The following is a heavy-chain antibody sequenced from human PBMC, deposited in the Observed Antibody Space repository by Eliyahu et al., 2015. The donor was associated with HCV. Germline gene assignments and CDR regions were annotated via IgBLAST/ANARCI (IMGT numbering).Heavy chain of an antibody. CDR1: XDSXSSISAS. D-gene: IGHD3-10*01. CDR3: ARESISMVQGIKIDY. V-gene: IGHV6-1*01. Sequence: QVQLQQSGPGLVKPSQTLSLFCAISXDSXSSISASWNWIRQSPSRGLEWLGRTYFRSKWNNDYAISLKGRISINSDISKNQFSLQLNSVTPEDSAVYYCARESISMVQGIKIDYWGQGTLVTVSS. CDR2: TYFRSKWNN. J-gene: IGHJ4*02.